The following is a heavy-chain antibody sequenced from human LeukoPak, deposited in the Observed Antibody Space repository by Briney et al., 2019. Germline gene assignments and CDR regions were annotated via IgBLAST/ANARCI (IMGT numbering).Heavy chain of an antibody. CDR1: GGTFSSYA. V-gene: IGHV1-69*13. D-gene: IGHD6-6*01. CDR2: IIPIFGTA. J-gene: IGHJ4*02. CDR3: ARDARRIAARPDTTFKFDY. Sequence: ASVKVSCKASGGTFSSYAISWVRQAPGQGLEWMGGIIPIFGTANYAQKFQGRVTITVDESTSTAYMELSSLRSEDTAVYYCARDARRIAARPDTTFKFDYWGRGTLVTVSS.